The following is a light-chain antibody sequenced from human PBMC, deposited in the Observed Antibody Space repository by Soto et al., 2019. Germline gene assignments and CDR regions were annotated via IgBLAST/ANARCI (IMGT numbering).Light chain of an antibody. V-gene: IGLV2-14*01. CDR3: SSFTSRHTYV. CDR1: SSDIGGYNY. CDR2: DVS. Sequence: QSALTQPASVSGSPGQSTTISCTGTSSDIGGYNYVSWYQQLPCEAPKLIIYDVSDRPSGVSTRFSGSKSGNTASLTISGLQAEDEGDYYCSSFTSRHTYVFGTGTKVTVL. J-gene: IGLJ1*01.